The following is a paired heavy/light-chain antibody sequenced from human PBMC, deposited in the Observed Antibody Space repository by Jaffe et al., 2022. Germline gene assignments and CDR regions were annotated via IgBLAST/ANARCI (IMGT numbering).Light chain of an antibody. V-gene: IGKV1-5*03. CDR1: QSISSW. Sequence: DIQMTQSPSTLSASVGDRVTITCRASQSISSWLAWYQQKPGKAPKLLIYKASSLESGVPSRFSGSGSGTEFTLTISSLQPDDFATYYCQQYNSYPITFGQGTRLEIK. CDR2: KAS. J-gene: IGKJ5*01. CDR3: QQYNSYPIT.
Heavy chain of an antibody. CDR1: GGTFSSYA. D-gene: IGHD6-19*01. J-gene: IGHJ5*02. CDR2: IIPIFGTA. CDR3: ARDRRPTGYSSGWTNWFDP. V-gene: IGHV1-69*01. Sequence: QVQLVQSGAEVKKPGSSVKVSCKASGGTFSSYAISWVRQAPGQGLEWMGGIIPIFGTANYAQKFQGRVTITADESTSTAYMELSSLRSEDTAVYYCARDRRPTGYSSGWTNWFDPWGQGTLVTVSS.